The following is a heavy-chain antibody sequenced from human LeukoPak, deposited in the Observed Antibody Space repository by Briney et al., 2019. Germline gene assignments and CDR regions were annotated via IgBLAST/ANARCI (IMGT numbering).Heavy chain of an antibody. CDR2: IYTSGST. D-gene: IGHD3-22*01. CDR3: ARGGFSYYDSSGYLNFDY. V-gene: IGHV4-61*02. CDR1: GGSISSGSYY. J-gene: IGHJ4*02. Sequence: SETLSLTCSVSGGSISSGSYYWSWIRQPAGKGLEWIGRIYTSGSTNYNPSLKSRVTISVDTSKNQFSLKLSSVTAADTAVYYCARGGFSYYDSSGYLNFDYWGQGTLVTVSS.